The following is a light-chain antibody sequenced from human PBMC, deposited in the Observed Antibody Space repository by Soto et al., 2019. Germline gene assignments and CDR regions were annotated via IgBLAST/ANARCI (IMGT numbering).Light chain of an antibody. J-gene: IGKJ2*01. Sequence: EIVMTQSSATLSVSPGERATLSCRASQSVSSNLAWYQQKPGQAPRLLIYGASTRATGIPARFSGSGSGTEFTLTISSLQSEDFAVYYCQQYNNRPQTFGQGTKLEIK. CDR3: QQYNNRPQT. CDR1: QSVSSN. CDR2: GAS. V-gene: IGKV3-15*01.